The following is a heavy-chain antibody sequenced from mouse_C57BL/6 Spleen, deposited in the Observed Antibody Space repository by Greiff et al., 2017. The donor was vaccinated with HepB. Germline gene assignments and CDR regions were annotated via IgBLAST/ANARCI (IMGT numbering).Heavy chain of an antibody. D-gene: IGHD1-1*01. CDR1: GFTFSNYW. Sequence: EVKVEESGGGLVQPGGSMKLSCVASGFTFSNYWMNWVRQSPEKGLEWVAQIRLKSDNYATHYAESVKGRFTISRDDSKSGVYLQMNNLRAEDTGIYYCTDYYGSSPSYWYFDVWGTGTTVTVSS. V-gene: IGHV6-3*01. CDR2: IRLKSDNYAT. J-gene: IGHJ1*03. CDR3: TDYYGSSPSYWYFDV.